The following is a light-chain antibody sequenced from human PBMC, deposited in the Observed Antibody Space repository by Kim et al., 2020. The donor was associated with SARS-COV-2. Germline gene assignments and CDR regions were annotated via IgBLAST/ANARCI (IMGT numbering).Light chain of an antibody. Sequence: QSALTQPASVSGSPGQSITISCTGTSSDVGGYNYVSWYQQHPGKAPKLIYDVSKRPSGVSNRFSGSKSGNTASLTISGLQAEDEADYYCTSYTSSSTYVFGTGTKVTVL. V-gene: IGLV2-14*01. J-gene: IGLJ1*01. CDR2: DVS. CDR1: SSDVGGYNY. CDR3: TSYTSSSTYV.